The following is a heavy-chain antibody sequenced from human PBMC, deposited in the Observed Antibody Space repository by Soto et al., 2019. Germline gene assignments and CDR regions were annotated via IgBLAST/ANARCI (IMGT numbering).Heavy chain of an antibody. CDR1: GYTFTSYG. Sequence: QVQLVQSGAEVKKPGASVKVSCKASGYTFTSYGISWVRQAPGQGLEWMGWISAYNGNTNYAQKLQGRVTMTTDTSTSTADMELRSLRSDDTAVYYCARDHTVTTADYYYGMDVWGQGTTVTVSS. CDR2: ISAYNGNT. D-gene: IGHD4-17*01. J-gene: IGHJ6*02. V-gene: IGHV1-18*01. CDR3: ARDHTVTTADYYYGMDV.